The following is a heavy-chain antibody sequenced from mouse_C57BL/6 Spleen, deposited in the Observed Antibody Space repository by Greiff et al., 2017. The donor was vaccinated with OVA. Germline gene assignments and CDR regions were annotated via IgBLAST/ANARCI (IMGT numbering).Heavy chain of an antibody. CDR2: IDPSDSYT. D-gene: IGHD1-1*01. CDR1: GYTFTSYW. CDR3: ARNYYGSSYGFAY. V-gene: IGHV1-69*01. Sequence: QVQLQQPGAELVMPGASVKLSCKASGYTFTSYWMHWVKQRPGQGLEWIGEIDPSDSYTNYNQKFKGKSTLTVDKPSSTAYMQLSSLTSEDSAVYYCARNYYGSSYGFAYWGQGTLVTVSA. J-gene: IGHJ3*01.